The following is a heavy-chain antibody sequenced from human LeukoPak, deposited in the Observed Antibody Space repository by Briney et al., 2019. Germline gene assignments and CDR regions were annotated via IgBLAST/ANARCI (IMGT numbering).Heavy chain of an antibody. CDR2: IYKDGKT. CDR1: GFIVSTNY. D-gene: IGHD5-18*01. V-gene: IGHV3-53*01. Sequence: PGGSLRLSCVPSGFIVSTNYMSWGRQAPGKGLEWVSVIYKDGKTYYADSVKGRFTISRDDSKNTVCLQMNNLRGDDTAVYYCARFYAGYGYEWGQGTLVTVSS. CDR3: ARFYAGYGYE. J-gene: IGHJ4*02.